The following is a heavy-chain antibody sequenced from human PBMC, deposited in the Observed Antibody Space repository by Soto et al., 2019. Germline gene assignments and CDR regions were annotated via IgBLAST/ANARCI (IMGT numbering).Heavy chain of an antibody. CDR3: ARTPSRYYYDSSWFGVSGFSYYGMDV. CDR2: IDWDDDK. CDR1: GFSLSTSGMC. J-gene: IGHJ6*02. V-gene: IGHV2-70*01. D-gene: IGHD3-22*01. Sequence: ESGPTLVNPTQTLTLTCTFSGFSLSTSGMCVSWNRQPPGKALEWLALIDWDDDKYYRTSLKTRLTISKDTSKNQVVLTLTNIDSVDTATYYCARTPSRYYYDSSWFGVSGFSYYGMDVWGQGTTVTVSS.